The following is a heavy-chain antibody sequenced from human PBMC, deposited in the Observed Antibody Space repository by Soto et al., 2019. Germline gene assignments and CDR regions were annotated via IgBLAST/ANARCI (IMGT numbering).Heavy chain of an antibody. D-gene: IGHD3-10*02. Sequence: ASVKVSCKASGYTFTSYDINCGRQATGQGLEWMGWMNPNSGNTGYAQKFQGRVTMTRNTSISTAYMELSSLRSEDTAVYYCARACSIRGYYYYGMDVWGQGTTVTVSS. CDR2: MNPNSGNT. CDR1: GYTFTSYD. J-gene: IGHJ6*02. V-gene: IGHV1-8*01. CDR3: ARACSIRGYYYYGMDV.